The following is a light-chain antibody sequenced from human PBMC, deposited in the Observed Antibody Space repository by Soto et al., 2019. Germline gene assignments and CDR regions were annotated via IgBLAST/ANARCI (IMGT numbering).Light chain of an antibody. CDR1: QNVLSN. Sequence: EIVMTQSPATLSVSPGERATLSCRASQNVLSNLAWYQQKPGQAPRLLIYGASTRATGLPARFSGSGSGTQFTLTISSLQSEDFAVYYCQQYNNRPITFGQGTRLEIK. V-gene: IGKV3-15*01. CDR2: GAS. J-gene: IGKJ5*01. CDR3: QQYNNRPIT.